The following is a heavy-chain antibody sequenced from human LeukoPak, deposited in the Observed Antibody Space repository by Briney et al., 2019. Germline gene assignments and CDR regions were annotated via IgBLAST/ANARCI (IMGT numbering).Heavy chain of an antibody. CDR2: INHSGST. D-gene: IGHD3-22*01. CDR1: GGSFSGYY. J-gene: IGHJ4*02. Sequence: SETLSLTCAVYGGSFSGYYWSWIRQPPGKGLEWIGEINHSGSTNYNPSLKSRVTISVDTSKNQFSLKLSSVTAADTAVYYCASGKWFANYWGQGTLVTVSS. V-gene: IGHV4-34*01. CDR3: ASGKWFANY.